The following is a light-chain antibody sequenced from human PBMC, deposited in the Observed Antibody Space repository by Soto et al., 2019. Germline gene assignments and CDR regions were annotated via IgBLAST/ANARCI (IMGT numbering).Light chain of an antibody. J-gene: IGLJ1*01. CDR1: SSDIGAYKH. Sequence: QSALTQPASVSGSPGQSITISCTGTSSDIGAYKHVSWYQQHPGKAPKLMIYEVSNRPSGVSNRFSGSKSGNTASLTISGLQAEDEADYYCSSYTTSSTQVF. CDR3: SSYTTSSTQV. V-gene: IGLV2-14*01. CDR2: EVS.